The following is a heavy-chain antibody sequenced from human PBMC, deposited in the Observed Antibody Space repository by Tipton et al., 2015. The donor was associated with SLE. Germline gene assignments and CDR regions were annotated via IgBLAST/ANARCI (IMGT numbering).Heavy chain of an antibody. V-gene: IGHV4-31*03. J-gene: IGHJ3*02. Sequence: TLSLTCTVSGGSISSGGYYWSWIRQHPGKGLEWIGYIYYSGSTYYNPSLKSRVTISVDTSKNQFSLKLSSVTAADTAVYYCARLLLISPTDAFDIWGQGTMVTVSS. CDR2: IYYSGST. CDR3: ARLLLISPTDAFDI. CDR1: GGSISSGGYY.